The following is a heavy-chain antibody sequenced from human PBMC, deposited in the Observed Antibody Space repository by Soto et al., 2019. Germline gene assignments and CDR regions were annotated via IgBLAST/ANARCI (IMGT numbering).Heavy chain of an antibody. J-gene: IGHJ5*02. CDR1: GGSISSYY. V-gene: IGHV4-59*08. Sequence: ASETLSLTCTVSGGSISSYYWSWIRQPPGKGLEWIGYIYYSGSTYYNPSLKSRVTISVDTSKNQFSLKLSSVTAADTAVYYCARHFRDTRAIAAADWFDPWGQGTLVTVSS. CDR3: ARHFRDTRAIAAADWFDP. CDR2: IYYSGST. D-gene: IGHD6-13*01.